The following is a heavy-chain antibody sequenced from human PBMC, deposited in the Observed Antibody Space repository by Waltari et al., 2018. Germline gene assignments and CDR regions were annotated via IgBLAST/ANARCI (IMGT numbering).Heavy chain of an antibody. CDR1: GFSLSHYG. Sequence: QLQLVESGGGVVQPGKSLRLSCAASGFSLSHYGMHWVRQAPGGGLGGVALLWLEGGDEYYADSVRGRFTISRDNSKNILYLHMDSLRVDDTAVYYCAKDAFGNTYMDHWGQGTLVTVSS. V-gene: IGHV3-30*18. J-gene: IGHJ4*02. CDR3: AKDAFGNTYMDH. D-gene: IGHD3-16*01. CDR2: LWLEGGDE.